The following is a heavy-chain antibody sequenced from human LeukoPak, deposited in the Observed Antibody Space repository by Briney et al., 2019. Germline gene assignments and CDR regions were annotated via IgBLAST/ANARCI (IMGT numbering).Heavy chain of an antibody. CDR3: ARGGDAAPFDY. D-gene: IGHD5-12*01. CDR2: IYSSGST. Sequence: PSRTLSLTCTVSGGSISSGSYYWSWIRQPAGKGLEWIGRIYSSGSTNYNPSLKSRVAISGDTFKNQFSLRLGSVTAADTAVYYCARGGDAAPFDYWGLGTQVTVSS. CDR1: GGSISSGSYY. J-gene: IGHJ4*02. V-gene: IGHV4-61*02.